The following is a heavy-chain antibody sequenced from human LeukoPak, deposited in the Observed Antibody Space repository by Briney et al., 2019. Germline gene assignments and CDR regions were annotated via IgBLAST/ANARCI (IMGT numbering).Heavy chain of an antibody. CDR3: AKDGTLAGKFRAFDY. J-gene: IGHJ4*02. CDR1: GLTISDNF. D-gene: IGHD6-13*01. Sequence: GGSLRLSCAASGLTISDNFMGWVRQAPGKGLEWVSAISGSGSSTYYADSVKGRFTISRDSSKNTLYLQMNSLRAEDTAVYYCAKDGTLAGKFRAFDYWGQGVLVTVSS. V-gene: IGHV3-23*01. CDR2: ISGSGSST.